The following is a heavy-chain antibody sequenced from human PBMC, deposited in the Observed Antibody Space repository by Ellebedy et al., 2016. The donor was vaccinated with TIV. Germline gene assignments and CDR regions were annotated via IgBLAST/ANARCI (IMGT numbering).Heavy chain of an antibody. CDR2: INPSDGST. V-gene: IGHV1-46*01. Sequence: ASVKVSCXASGYRFTSFYIVWVRQAHGQGLEWMGIINPSDGSTTYPQKFQGRVAMTTDTSTSTAYMELRSLRSDDTAVYYCARAEDLYSDAFDMWGQGTMVTVSS. J-gene: IGHJ3*02. CDR1: GYRFTSFY. D-gene: IGHD2-21*01. CDR3: ARAEDLYSDAFDM.